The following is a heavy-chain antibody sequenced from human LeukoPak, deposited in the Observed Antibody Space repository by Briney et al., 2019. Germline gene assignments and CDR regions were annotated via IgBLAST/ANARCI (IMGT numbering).Heavy chain of an antibody. CDR3: ARVEERRPRAFDI. CDR1: GGSISSGGYY. J-gene: IGHJ3*02. CDR2: IYYSGST. V-gene: IGHV4-31*03. Sequence: NPSETLSLTCTVSGGSISSGGYYWSWIRQHPGKGLEWIGYIYYSGSTYYNPSLKSRVTISVDTSKNQFSLKLSSVTAADTAVYYCARVEERRPRAFDIWGQGTMVTVFS. D-gene: IGHD1/OR15-1a*01.